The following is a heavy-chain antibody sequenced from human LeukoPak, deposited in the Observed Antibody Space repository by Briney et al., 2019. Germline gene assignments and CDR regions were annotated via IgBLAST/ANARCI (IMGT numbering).Heavy chain of an antibody. CDR3: AKGNYYDSSGYYDY. V-gene: IGHV1-69*13. Sequence: SVKVSCKASGGTFSSYAISWVRQAPGQGLEWMGGIIPIFGTANYAQKFRGRVTITADESTSTAYMGLSSLRSEDTAVYYCAKGNYYDSSGYYDYWGQGTLVTVSS. CDR1: GGTFSSYA. J-gene: IGHJ4*02. D-gene: IGHD3-22*01. CDR2: IIPIFGTA.